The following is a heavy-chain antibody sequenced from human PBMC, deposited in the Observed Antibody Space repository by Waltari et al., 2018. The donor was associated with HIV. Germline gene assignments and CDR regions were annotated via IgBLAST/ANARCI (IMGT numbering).Heavy chain of an antibody. Sequence: QVQLVQSGAEVKKPGASVKVSCKASGYTFTNYYIHWVRQAPGQGLEWMARINPRGGSTSHATKFQGRGTMTGDTSTSTVYMELSSLRSEDTAVYYCARDKAVGIITSVFNMWGQGTMVIVSS. J-gene: IGHJ3*02. D-gene: IGHD3-3*01. CDR2: INPRGGST. CDR1: GYTFTNYY. V-gene: IGHV1-46*01. CDR3: ARDKAVGIITSVFNM.